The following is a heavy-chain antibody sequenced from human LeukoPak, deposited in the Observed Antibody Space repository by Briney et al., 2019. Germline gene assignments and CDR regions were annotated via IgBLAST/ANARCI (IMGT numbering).Heavy chain of an antibody. D-gene: IGHD3-22*01. CDR1: GFTVSSYP. V-gene: IGHV3-23*01. CDR3: AKTYYYDSSGYYPEPIFDY. CDR2: VSGSGGST. J-gene: IGHJ4*02. Sequence: PGGSLRLSCAASGFTVSSYPMSWVAHGQGKGLEWCSVVSGSGGSTYYADSVKGRITTSRDNSKNTLYVQMNSLRAEDTAVYYCAKTYYYDSSGYYPEPIFDYWGQGTLVTVSS.